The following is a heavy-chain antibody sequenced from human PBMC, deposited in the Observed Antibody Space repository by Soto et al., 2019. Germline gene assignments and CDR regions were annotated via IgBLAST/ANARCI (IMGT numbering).Heavy chain of an antibody. V-gene: IGHV3-23*01. CDR3: ASGGRLGYYYGMDV. D-gene: IGHD3-16*01. J-gene: IGHJ6*02. CDR1: GFTFSSYA. Sequence: GSLRLSCAASGFTFSSYAMSWVRQAPGKGLEWVSAISGSGGSTYYADSVKGRFTISRDNSKNTLYLQMNSLRAEDTAVYYCASGGRLGYYYGMDVWGQGTTVTVSS. CDR2: ISGSGGST.